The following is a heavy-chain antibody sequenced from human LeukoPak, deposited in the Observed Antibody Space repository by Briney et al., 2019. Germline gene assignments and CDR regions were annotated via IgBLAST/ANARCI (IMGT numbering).Heavy chain of an antibody. CDR1: GYTFTSYY. CDR2: INPSGGST. V-gene: IGHV1-46*01. J-gene: IGHJ3*02. Sequence: ASVKASCKASGYTFTSYYMHWVRQAPGQGLEWMGIINPSGGSTSYAQKFQGRVTMTRDTSTSTVYMELSSLRSEDTAVYHCARDWYYYDSSGYGAFDIWGQGTMVTVSS. D-gene: IGHD3-22*01. CDR3: ARDWYYYDSSGYGAFDI.